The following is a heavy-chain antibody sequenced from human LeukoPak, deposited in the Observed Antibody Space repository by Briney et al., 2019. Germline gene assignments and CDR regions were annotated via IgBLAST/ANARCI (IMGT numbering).Heavy chain of an antibody. V-gene: IGHV1-69*13. J-gene: IGHJ6*03. Sequence: ASVKVSCKASGGTFSSYAISWVRQAPGQGLEWMGGIIPIFGTANYAQKFQGRVTITADESTSTAYMELSSLRSEDTAVYYCAADPTNYDSFMDVWGKGTTVTVSS. CDR1: GGTFSSYA. D-gene: IGHD3-22*01. CDR2: IIPIFGTA. CDR3: AADPTNYDSFMDV.